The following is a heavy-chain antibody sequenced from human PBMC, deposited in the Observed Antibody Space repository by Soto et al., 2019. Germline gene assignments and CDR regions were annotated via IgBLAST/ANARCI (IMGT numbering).Heavy chain of an antibody. V-gene: IGHV3-30-3*01. CDR1: GFTFSSYA. CDR2: ISYDGSNK. CDR3: ARYIAVEGKGSGF. Sequence: QVQLVESGGGVVQPGRSLRLSCAAPGFTFSSYAMHWVRQAPGKGLEWVAVISYDGSNKYYADSVKGRFTISRDNSKSRVYGKMFSLSAEDTDLEYGARYIAVEGKGSGFWGRGSLV. J-gene: IGHJ4*02. D-gene: IGHD6-19*01.